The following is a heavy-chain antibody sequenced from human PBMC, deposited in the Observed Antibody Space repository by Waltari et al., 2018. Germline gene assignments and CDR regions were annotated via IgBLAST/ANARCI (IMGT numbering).Heavy chain of an antibody. J-gene: IGHJ3*02. D-gene: IGHD3-22*01. CDR3: ARTYYYDSSGYYDTEDAFDI. Sequence: QVQLQESGPGLVKPSETLSLTCTVPGGSISSYYWSWIRQPPGKGLEWIGYIYYSGSTNYNPSLKSRVTISVDTSKNQFSLKLSSVTAADTAVYYCARTYYYDSSGYYDTEDAFDIWGQGTMVTVSS. CDR1: GGSISSYY. CDR2: IYYSGST. V-gene: IGHV4-59*01.